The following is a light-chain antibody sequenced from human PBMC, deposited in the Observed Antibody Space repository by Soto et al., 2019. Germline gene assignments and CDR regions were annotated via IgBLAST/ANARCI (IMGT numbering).Light chain of an antibody. CDR2: EVS. Sequence: QSALTQPPSASGSPGQSVTISCTGTSSDIGNYNYVSWYQQHPGKAPKLVIYEVSERPSGVPDRFSGSKSANTASLTVSGLQAEDEADYYCSSYAGSNNVVFGGGTQLTVL. V-gene: IGLV2-8*01. CDR1: SSDIGNYNY. J-gene: IGLJ3*02. CDR3: SSYAGSNNVV.